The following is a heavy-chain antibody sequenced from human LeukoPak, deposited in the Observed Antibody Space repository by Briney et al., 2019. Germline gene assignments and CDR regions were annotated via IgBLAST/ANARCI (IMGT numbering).Heavy chain of an antibody. CDR3: ARDYYDSSGYYYFDY. CDR1: GFTFSDYY. CDR2: ISSSGSTI. V-gene: IGHV3-11*01. J-gene: IGHJ4*02. D-gene: IGHD3-22*01. Sequence: PGGSLRLSCAASGFTFSDYYMSWIRQAPGTGLEWVSYISSSGSTIYYADSVKGRFTISRDNAKNSLYLQMNSLRAEDTAVYYCARDYYDSSGYYYFDYWGQGTLVTVSS.